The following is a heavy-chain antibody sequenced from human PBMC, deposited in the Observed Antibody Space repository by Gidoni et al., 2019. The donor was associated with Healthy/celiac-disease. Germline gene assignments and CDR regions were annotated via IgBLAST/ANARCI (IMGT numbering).Heavy chain of an antibody. D-gene: IGHD6-13*01. J-gene: IGHJ4*02. CDR2: ISSSSSTI. CDR3: ARLGYSSSWTTTDDY. Sequence: EVQLVESGGGLVQPGGSLRLSCAASGFTFISHRMNWVRQAPGKGLEWVSYISSSSSTIYYADSVKGRFTISRDNAKNSLYLQMNSLRDEDTAVYYCARLGYSSSWTTTDDYWGQGTLVTVSS. V-gene: IGHV3-48*02. CDR1: GFTFISHR.